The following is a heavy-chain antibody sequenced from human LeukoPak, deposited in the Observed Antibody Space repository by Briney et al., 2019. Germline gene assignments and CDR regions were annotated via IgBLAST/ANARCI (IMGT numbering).Heavy chain of an antibody. J-gene: IGHJ3*02. D-gene: IGHD3-16*01. Sequence: TGGSLRLSCAASGFTFSSYSMNWVRQAPGKGLEWVAVIWYDGSNKYYADSVKGRFTISRDNSKNTLYLQMNSLRAEDTAVYYCARDYADAFDIWGQGTMVTVSS. CDR2: IWYDGSNK. V-gene: IGHV3-33*08. CDR1: GFTFSSYS. CDR3: ARDYADAFDI.